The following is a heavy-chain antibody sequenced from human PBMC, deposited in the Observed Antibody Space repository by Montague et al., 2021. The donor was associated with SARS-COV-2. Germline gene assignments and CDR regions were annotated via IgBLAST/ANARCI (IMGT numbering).Heavy chain of an antibody. CDR3: ARGARQGYGFRLGAFDS. CDR1: GGSFSGYY. Sequence: SETLSLTCAVYGGSFSGYYWNWIRQPPGKGLEWIGEINHRGSTNNNPSLKSRVTMSVDTSKNQFSLKLNSVTAADTAVYYCARGARQGYGFRLGAFDSWGQGTLVTVSS. J-gene: IGHJ4*02. D-gene: IGHD3-10*01. CDR2: INHRGST. V-gene: IGHV4-34*01.